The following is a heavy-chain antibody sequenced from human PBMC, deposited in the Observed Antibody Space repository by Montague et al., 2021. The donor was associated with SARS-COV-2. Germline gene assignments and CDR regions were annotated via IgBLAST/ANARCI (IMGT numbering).Heavy chain of an antibody. Sequence: PALVKPTQTLTLTCTFSGFSLSTSGMCVRWIRQPPWKALEWLALIDWDDDTYYSTSLKTRLTISKDTSKNQVVLTMTNMDPVDTATYYRERIRDYDIFTGSFYGFDYWGQGTLVTVSS. V-gene: IGHV2-70*01. CDR2: IDWDDDT. CDR1: GFSLSTSGMC. J-gene: IGHJ4*02. D-gene: IGHD3-9*01. CDR3: ERIRDYDIFTGSFYGFDY.